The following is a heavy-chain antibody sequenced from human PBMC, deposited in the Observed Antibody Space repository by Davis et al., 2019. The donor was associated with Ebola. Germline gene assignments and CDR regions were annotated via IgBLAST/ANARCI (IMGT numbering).Heavy chain of an antibody. Sequence: GGSLRLSCKGSGYSFTSYWIGWVRQMPGKGLEWMGIIYRGDSDTRYSPSFQGQVTISADKSISTAYLQWSSLKASDTAMYYCARGGPMRYNWFDPWGQGTLVTVSS. J-gene: IGHJ5*02. CDR2: IYRGDSDT. CDR3: ARGGPMRYNWFDP. CDR1: GYSFTSYW. V-gene: IGHV5-51*01. D-gene: IGHD3-22*01.